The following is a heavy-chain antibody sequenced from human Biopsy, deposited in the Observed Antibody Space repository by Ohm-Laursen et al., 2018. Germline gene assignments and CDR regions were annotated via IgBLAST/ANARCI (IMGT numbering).Heavy chain of an antibody. D-gene: IGHD1-26*01. Sequence: SDTLSLTCTVSGDSIGTFYWNWIRQSPGKGLEWIGYIYYTGSTNYNPSLRSRVTISLDTSVNQISLKLNSVTAADTAVYYCARVGAGAPSIDYFDYWGQGALVTVSS. CDR1: GDSIGTFY. V-gene: IGHV4-59*07. CDR2: IYYTGST. CDR3: ARVGAGAPSIDYFDY. J-gene: IGHJ4*02.